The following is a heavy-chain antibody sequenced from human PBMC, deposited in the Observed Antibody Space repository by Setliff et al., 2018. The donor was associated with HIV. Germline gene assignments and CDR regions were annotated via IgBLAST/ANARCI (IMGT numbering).Heavy chain of an antibody. CDR1: GYTFTTYG. CDR2: ISGYNGNT. Sequence: ASVKVSCKASGYTFTTYGISWVRQAPGQGLEWMGWISGYNGNTKYAQKLQGRVTMTTDTSTSTAYMELRSLRSDDTAVYYCARDMARSDSSGPTGDDWGQGTLVTVAS. CDR3: ARDMARSDSSGPTGDD. V-gene: IGHV1-18*01. D-gene: IGHD6-19*01. J-gene: IGHJ4*02.